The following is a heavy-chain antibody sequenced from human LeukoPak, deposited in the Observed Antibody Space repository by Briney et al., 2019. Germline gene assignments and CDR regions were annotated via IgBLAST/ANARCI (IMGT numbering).Heavy chain of an antibody. Sequence: GGSLRLSCAASGFTFSSYGMHWVRQAPGKGLEWVAVISYDGSNKYYADSVKGRFTISRDNSKNTLYLQMNSLKTEDTALYYCARQMATILDGILDYWGQGTLVTVSS. J-gene: IGHJ4*02. CDR1: GFTFSSYG. V-gene: IGHV3-30*03. CDR2: ISYDGSNK. CDR3: ARQMATILDGILDY. D-gene: IGHD5-24*01.